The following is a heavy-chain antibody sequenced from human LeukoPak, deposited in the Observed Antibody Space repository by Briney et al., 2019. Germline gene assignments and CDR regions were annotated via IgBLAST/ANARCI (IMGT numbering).Heavy chain of an antibody. CDR1: GYTFTDYY. V-gene: IGHV1-2*02. D-gene: IGHD3-22*01. CDR2: ISPNSGGT. Sequence: ASVKVSCKASGYTFTDYYMHWVRQAPGQGLEWMGWISPNSGGTNYAQKFQGRVTMSRDTSISTAYMELSRLRSDDTAVYYCARRSTYYYDSSGYHYVNYFDYWGQGTLVTVSS. CDR3: ARRSTYYYDSSGYHYVNYFDY. J-gene: IGHJ4*02.